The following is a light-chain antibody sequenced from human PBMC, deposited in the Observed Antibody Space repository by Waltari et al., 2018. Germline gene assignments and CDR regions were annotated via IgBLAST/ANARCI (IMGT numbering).Light chain of an antibody. J-gene: IGLJ3*02. Sequence: QSVLTQPPSASGTPGQTVSISCSGSTSNLGHNYVYWYQQFPGTAPRLLIYRNDRRPSGVPDRFSGSKSGTSASLAISGLRSEDEADYYCATWDDSLSGRVFGGGTELTVL. CDR1: TSNLGHNY. V-gene: IGLV1-47*01. CDR3: ATWDDSLSGRV. CDR2: RND.